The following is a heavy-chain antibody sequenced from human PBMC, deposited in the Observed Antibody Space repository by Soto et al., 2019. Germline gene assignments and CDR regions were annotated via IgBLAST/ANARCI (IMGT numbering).Heavy chain of an antibody. D-gene: IGHD2-8*01. Sequence: PSETLSLTCTVSGGCISSGDYYWSWIRQPPGKGLEWIGYIYYSGSTYYNPSLKSRVTISVDTSKNQFSLKLSSVTAADTAVYYCARDSRYCTNGVCYKFLDYWGQGTLVTVSS. CDR1: GGCISSGDYY. J-gene: IGHJ4*02. CDR3: ARDSRYCTNGVCYKFLDY. CDR2: IYYSGST. V-gene: IGHV4-30-4*01.